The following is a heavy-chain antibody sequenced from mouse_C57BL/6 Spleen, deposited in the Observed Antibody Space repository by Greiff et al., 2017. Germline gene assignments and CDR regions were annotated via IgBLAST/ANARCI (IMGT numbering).Heavy chain of an antibody. D-gene: IGHD1-1*01. J-gene: IGHJ2*01. CDR2: ISSGGSYT. Sequence: EVKLMESGGDLVKPGGSLKLSCAASGFTFSSYGMSWVRQTPDKRLEWVATISSGGSYTYYPDSVKGRFTISRDNAKNTLYLQMSSLKSEDTAMYYCARGTTVVDFDYWGQGTTLTVSS. CDR3: ARGTTVVDFDY. V-gene: IGHV5-6*01. CDR1: GFTFSSYG.